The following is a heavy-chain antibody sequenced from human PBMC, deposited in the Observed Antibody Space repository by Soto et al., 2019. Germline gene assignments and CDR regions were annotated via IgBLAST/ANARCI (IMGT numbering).Heavy chain of an antibody. D-gene: IGHD6-13*01. J-gene: IGHJ4*02. CDR3: ARDGIAAAGVQISDY. CDR2: ISYDGSNK. Sequence: AGGSLRLSCAASGFTFSSYAMHWVRQAPGKGLEWVAVISYDGSNKYYADSVKGRFTISRDNSKNTLYLQMNSLRAEDTAVYYCARDGIAAAGVQISDYWGQGTLVTVSS. CDR1: GFTFSSYA. V-gene: IGHV3-30-3*01.